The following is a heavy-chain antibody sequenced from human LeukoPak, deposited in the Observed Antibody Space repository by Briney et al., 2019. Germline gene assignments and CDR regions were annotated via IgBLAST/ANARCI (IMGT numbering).Heavy chain of an antibody. D-gene: IGHD3-10*01. J-gene: IGHJ5*02. CDR3: AGEFFRGFMWFGESHNWFDP. CDR2: ISYDGSNK. V-gene: IGHV3-30*04. CDR1: GFTFSSYA. Sequence: PGGSLRLSCAASGFTFSSYAMHWVRQAPGKGLEWVAVISYDGSNKYYADSVKGRFTISRDNSKNTLYLQMNSLRAEDTAVYYCAGEFFRGFMWFGESHNWFDPWGQGTLVTVSS.